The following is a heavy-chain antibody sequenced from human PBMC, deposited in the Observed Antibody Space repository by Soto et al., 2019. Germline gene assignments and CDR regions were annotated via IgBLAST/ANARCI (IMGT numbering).Heavy chain of an antibody. V-gene: IGHV3-33*03. CDR3: AKDKSRGVSVTPDY. D-gene: IGHD4-17*01. J-gene: IGHJ4*02. CDR1: GFNFRNYA. Sequence: GGSLRLSCAASGFNFRNYAMHLVRQAPGKGLEWVAVIWSDGSEKYYGASVKGRVTISRDNANNSVYLQMDSLGAEDTAVYYCAKDKSRGVSVTPDYWGRGTLVTVSS. CDR2: IWSDGSEK.